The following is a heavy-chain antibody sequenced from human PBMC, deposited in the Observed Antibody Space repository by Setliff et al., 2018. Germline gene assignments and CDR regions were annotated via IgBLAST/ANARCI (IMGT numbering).Heavy chain of an antibody. CDR2: ISGSADKT. J-gene: IGHJ4*02. V-gene: IGHV3-23*01. CDR3: AKCSSWHGHYPHFNY. Sequence: GGSLRLSCEGSGFAFRNYAMSWVRQAPGKGLEWVSGISGSADKTHYADSVKGRFTVSRDNSKNTLYLQMNSLRAEDTAIYYCAKCSSWHGHYPHFNYWGQGTLVTVSS. CDR1: GFAFRNYA. D-gene: IGHD6-13*01.